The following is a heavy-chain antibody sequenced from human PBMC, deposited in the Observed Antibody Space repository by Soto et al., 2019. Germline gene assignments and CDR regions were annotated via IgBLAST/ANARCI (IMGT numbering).Heavy chain of an antibody. CDR2: IYYSGNT. CDR3: AVTTATEYFHY. D-gene: IGHD1-1*01. V-gene: IGHV4-59*01. J-gene: IGHJ1*01. CDR1: GGSIRNYY. Sequence: QVQLQESGPGLVKPSETLSLTCNVSGGSIRNYYWSWIRQPPGKGLEWIGFIYYSGNTNYNPSLKSRVTISVDTSKNQFSLKMTPVTAADTAVHYCAVTTATEYFHYWGQGTLVTVSS.